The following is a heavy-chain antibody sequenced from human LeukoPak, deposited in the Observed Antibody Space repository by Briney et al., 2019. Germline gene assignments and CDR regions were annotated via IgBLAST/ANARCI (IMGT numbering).Heavy chain of an antibody. Sequence: ASVTVSCTASGGTFSGNSITWVRQAPGQGLEGMGRFIPILNTTNYAQDFQGRVTLTADKSTSTAYMELMSLGSEDTAVYYCARETRDSNWNSVAYLDHWGQGTLVTVSS. CDR1: GGTFSGNS. CDR2: FIPILNTT. V-gene: IGHV1-69*08. D-gene: IGHD1-7*01. J-gene: IGHJ4*02. CDR3: ARETRDSNWNSVAYLDH.